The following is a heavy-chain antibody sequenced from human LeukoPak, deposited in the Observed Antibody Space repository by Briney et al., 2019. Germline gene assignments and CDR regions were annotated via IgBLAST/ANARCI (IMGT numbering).Heavy chain of an antibody. V-gene: IGHV3-11*01. D-gene: IGHD4-11*01. CDR2: ISSNGNII. J-gene: IGHJ4*02. CDR3: AREPLGYGNYYFDY. CDR1: RFIFSDCY. Sequence: GGSLRLSCAASRFIFSDCYMSWIRQSPGKGLEWIAYISSNGNIIYYADSVKGRFTISRDNAKKSLFLQMNSLRDEDTAVYYCAREPLGYGNYYFDYWGQGTLVTVSS.